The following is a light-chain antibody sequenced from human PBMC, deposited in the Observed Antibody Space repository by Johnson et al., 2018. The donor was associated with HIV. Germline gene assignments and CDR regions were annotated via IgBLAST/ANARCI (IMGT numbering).Light chain of an antibody. CDR3: VTWDNSLRAFV. V-gene: IGLV1-51*01. Sequence: QSVLTQPPSVSAAPGQKVTISCSGSTSNIGNNYVSWYQQLPGTAPKLLIYDNNKRPSEIPDRFSGSKSGTSATLGITGLQTGAEADYYCVTWDNSLRAFVFGTGTTVTVL. CDR1: TSNIGNNY. J-gene: IGLJ1*01. CDR2: DNN.